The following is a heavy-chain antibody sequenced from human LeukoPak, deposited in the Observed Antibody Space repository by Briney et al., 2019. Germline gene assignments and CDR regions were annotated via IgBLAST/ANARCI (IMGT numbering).Heavy chain of an antibody. CDR2: INPNSGGT. D-gene: IGHD3-10*01. J-gene: IGHJ6*02. Sequence: ASVKVSCKASGYTFTGYYMHWVRQAPGRGLEWMGWINPNSGGTNYAQKFQGRVTMTRDTSISTAYMELSRLRSDDTAVYYCASADPSMVRGVIYYYYGMDVWGQGTTVTVSS. CDR1: GYTFTGYY. V-gene: IGHV1-2*02. CDR3: ASADPSMVRGVIYYYYGMDV.